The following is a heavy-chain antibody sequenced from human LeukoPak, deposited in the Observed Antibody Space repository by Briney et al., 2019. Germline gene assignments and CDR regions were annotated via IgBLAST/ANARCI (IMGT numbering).Heavy chain of an antibody. Sequence: SQTLSLTCTVAGGSISSNLHYWDWIRQAPGKGLEWIGSLLYTGNTWYNPSLKSRVTISVDTSKNQFSLKLTSVTAADTALYYCARSGAAEGPTHNWFDPWSQGTLVTVSS. CDR3: ARSGAAEGPTHNWFDP. V-gene: IGHV4-39*01. D-gene: IGHD6-13*01. J-gene: IGHJ5*02. CDR2: LLYTGNT. CDR1: GGSISSNLHY.